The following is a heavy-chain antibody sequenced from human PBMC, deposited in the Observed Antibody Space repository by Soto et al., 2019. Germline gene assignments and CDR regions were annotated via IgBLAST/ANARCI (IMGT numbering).Heavy chain of an antibody. CDR2: ISSTGGTT. CDR3: AHPRGYGVFDAVDI. D-gene: IGHD4-17*01. V-gene: IGHV3-23*01. CDR1: GFLFSTYA. Sequence: VQLLESGGGLAHPGGSLTLSCAASGFLFSTYAMNWVRQAPGKGLEWVSAISSTGGTTYYAESVRGRFIISRDNSINTLYLQMSSLRTEDTALYYCAHPRGYGVFDAVDIWGQGTMVTVSS. J-gene: IGHJ3*02.